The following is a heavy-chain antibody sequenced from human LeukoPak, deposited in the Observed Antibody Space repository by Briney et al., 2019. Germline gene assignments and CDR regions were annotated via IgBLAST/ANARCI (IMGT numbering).Heavy chain of an antibody. Sequence: PGGSLRLSCAASGFTFDDYAMHWVRQAPGKGLQWVSLITRDGGSTYYADSVKGRFTISRDNSRNSLYLQMNSLRTEDTALYYCAKARGSYYIDYFDSWGQGTPVTVSS. V-gene: IGHV3-43*02. CDR2: ITRDGGST. D-gene: IGHD1-26*01. CDR3: AKARGSYYIDYFDS. J-gene: IGHJ4*02. CDR1: GFTFDDYA.